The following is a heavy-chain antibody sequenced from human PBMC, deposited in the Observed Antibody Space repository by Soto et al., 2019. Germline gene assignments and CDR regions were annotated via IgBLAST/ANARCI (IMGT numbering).Heavy chain of an antibody. J-gene: IGHJ4*02. CDR3: ASFYCTNGVCPDY. CDR2: IIPIFGTA. V-gene: IGHV1-69*01. Sequence: QVQLVQSGAEVKKPGSSVKVSCKASGGTFSSYAISWVRQAPGQGLEWRGGIIPIFGTANYAQKFQGRVTITADESTSTAYMELSSMRSEATAVYYCASFYCTNGVCPDYWGQGTLVTVSS. D-gene: IGHD2-8*01. CDR1: GGTFSSYA.